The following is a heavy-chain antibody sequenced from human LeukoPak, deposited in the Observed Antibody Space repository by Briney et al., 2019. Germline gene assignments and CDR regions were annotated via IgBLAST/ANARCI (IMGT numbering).Heavy chain of an antibody. CDR3: AKSVVNSGTYIPFDS. D-gene: IGHD1-26*01. CDR2: INPSGGST. Sequence: ASVKVSCKASGYTFTSYYMHWVRQAPGQGLEWMGIINPSGGSTSYAQKFQGRVTMTRDTSTSTVYMELSSLRSEDTAVYYCAKSVVNSGTYIPFDSWGQGTLVTVSS. CDR1: GYTFTSYY. J-gene: IGHJ4*02. V-gene: IGHV1-46*01.